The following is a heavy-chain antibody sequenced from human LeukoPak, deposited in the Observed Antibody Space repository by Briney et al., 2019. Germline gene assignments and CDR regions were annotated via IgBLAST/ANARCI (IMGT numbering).Heavy chain of an antibody. CDR2: MNPNSGNT. J-gene: IGHJ4*02. CDR3: ARVPRSIFGVVLALGY. Sequence: ASVKVSCKASGYTFTSYDINWVRQATGQGLEWMGWMNPNSGNTGYTQKFQGRVTITRNTSISTAYMELSSLRSEDTAVYYCARVPRSIFGVVLALGYWGQGTLVTVSS. V-gene: IGHV1-8*03. D-gene: IGHD3-3*01. CDR1: GYTFTSYD.